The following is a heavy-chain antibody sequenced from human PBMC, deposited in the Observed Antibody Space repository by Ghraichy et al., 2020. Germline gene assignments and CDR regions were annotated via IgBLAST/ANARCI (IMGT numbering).Heavy chain of an antibody. J-gene: IGHJ3*02. CDR2: IYYSGST. CDR3: ARGTWLDNAFDI. Sequence: SETLSLTCTVSGGSVSSGSYYWSWIRQPPGKGLEWIGYIYYSGSTNYNPSLKSRVTIPVDTSKNQFSLKLSSVTAADTAVYYCARGTWLDNAFDIWGQGTMVTVSS. V-gene: IGHV4-61*01. D-gene: IGHD6-19*01. CDR1: GGSVSSGSYY.